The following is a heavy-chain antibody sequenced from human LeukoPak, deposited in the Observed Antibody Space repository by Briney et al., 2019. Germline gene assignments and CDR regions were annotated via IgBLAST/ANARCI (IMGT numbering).Heavy chain of an antibody. D-gene: IGHD6-19*01. CDR3: ARARIAVASLPDAFDI. Sequence: PSETLSLTCAVYGGSFSGYYWSWIRQPPGKGLELVSGINWNGGSTGYADSVKGRFTISRDNAKNSLYLQMNSLRAEDTALYYCARARIAVASLPDAFDIWGQGTMVTVSS. CDR2: INWNGGST. CDR1: GGSFSGYY. J-gene: IGHJ3*02. V-gene: IGHV3-20*04.